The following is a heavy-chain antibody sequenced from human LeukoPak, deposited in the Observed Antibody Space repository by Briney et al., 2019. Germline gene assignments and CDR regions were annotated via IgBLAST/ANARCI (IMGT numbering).Heavy chain of an antibody. D-gene: IGHD5-18*01. CDR2: IYPSDSHT. CDR1: GYSLTTYW. V-gene: IGHV5-51*01. J-gene: IGHJ4*02. Sequence: GESLKISCKGSGYSLTTYWIGWVRQMPGKGLEWMGIIYPSDSHTRYSPSFQGQVTISADKSISTAYLQWTSLRASDTAMYYCARLRGYNYGVDYWGQGTLVTVSS. CDR3: ARLRGYNYGVDY.